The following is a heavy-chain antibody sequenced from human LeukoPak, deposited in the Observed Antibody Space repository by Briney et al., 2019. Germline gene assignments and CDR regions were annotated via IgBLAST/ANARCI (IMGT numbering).Heavy chain of an antibody. Sequence: SQTLSLTCTVSGGSISSSSYYWGWIPQPPGKGLEWIGSIYYSGSTYYNPSLKSRVTISVDTSKNQFSLKLSSVTAADTAVYYCAGLTYFYDSSGYYVDYWGQGTLVTVSS. V-gene: IGHV4-39*01. J-gene: IGHJ4*02. CDR2: IYYSGST. CDR3: AGLTYFYDSSGYYVDY. CDR1: GGSISSSSYY. D-gene: IGHD3-22*01.